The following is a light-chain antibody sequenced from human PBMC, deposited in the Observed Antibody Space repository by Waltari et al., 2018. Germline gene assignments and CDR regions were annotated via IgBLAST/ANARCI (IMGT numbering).Light chain of an antibody. CDR2: WAS. V-gene: IGKV4-1*01. Sequence: DIVMTQSPDSLAVSLGERATINCKSSQSVLYSSNNLNYLAWYQQKPGQPPKLLIYWASTRESGVPDRFSGSGSGTDLTLTISSLQAEDVAVYYCQQFYSTPYTFGQGTKLEIK. CDR3: QQFYSTPYT. CDR1: QSVLYSSNNLNY. J-gene: IGKJ2*01.